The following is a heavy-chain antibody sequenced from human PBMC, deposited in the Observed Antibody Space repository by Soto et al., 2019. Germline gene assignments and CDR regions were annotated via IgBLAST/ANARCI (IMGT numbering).Heavy chain of an antibody. J-gene: IGHJ4*02. CDR3: ARLGGCYHGGFYYFDY. V-gene: IGHV4-39*01. CDR1: GGSISSSSYY. CDR2: IYYSGST. Sequence: LSLTCTVSGGSISSSSYYWGWIRQPPGKGLEWIGSIYYSGSTYYNPSLKSRVTISVDTSKNQFSLKLSSVTAADTAVYYCARLGGCYHGGFYYFDYWGQGTLVTVSS. D-gene: IGHD1-26*01.